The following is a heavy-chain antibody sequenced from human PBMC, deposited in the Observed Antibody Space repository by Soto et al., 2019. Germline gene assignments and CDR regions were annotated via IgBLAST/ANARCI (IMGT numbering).Heavy chain of an antibody. CDR2: ISYDGSNK. V-gene: IGHV3-30-3*01. CDR1: GFTFSSYA. J-gene: IGHJ4*02. CDR3: AREGWDIAAAGTSLVFAY. D-gene: IGHD6-13*01. Sequence: QVQLVESGGGVVQPGRSLRLSCAASGFTFSSYAMHWVRQAPGKGLEWVAVISYDGSNKYYADSVKGRFTISRDNSKNTLYLQMNSLRAEDTAVYYCAREGWDIAAAGTSLVFAYWGQGTRVTVSS.